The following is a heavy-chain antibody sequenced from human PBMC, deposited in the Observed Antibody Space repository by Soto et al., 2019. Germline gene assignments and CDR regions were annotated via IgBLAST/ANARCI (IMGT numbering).Heavy chain of an antibody. CDR2: IYHSVST. D-gene: IGHD1-26*01. Sequence: PSETLSLTCTVSGCSITSYYWFWIRQPPGKGLKYIGYIYHSVSTNYNPSLKSRVTISVYTSKSQFSLNLTSVSAVDTAVYYCARDSWEFRLLGSWGQGTQVTVSS. CDR3: ARDSWEFRLLGS. V-gene: IGHV4-59*01. CDR1: GCSITSYY. J-gene: IGHJ5*02.